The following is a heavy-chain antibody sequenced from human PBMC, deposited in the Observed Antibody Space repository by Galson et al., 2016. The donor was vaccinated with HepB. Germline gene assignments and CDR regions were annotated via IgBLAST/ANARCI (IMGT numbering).Heavy chain of an antibody. J-gene: IGHJ4*02. CDR3: AKDRAPRVLGPRMED. CDR2: IKQDGSEK. D-gene: IGHD1-1*01. Sequence: SLRLSCAASSFTVSSYWMNWVRQGLGKGLEWVANIKQDGSEKDYVGSVPGRFTSSSDNSKNTLDLQMNSLRAEDTAVHYCAKDRAPRVLGPRMEDWAQGALVTVPS. V-gene: IGHV3-7*05. CDR1: SFTVSSYW.